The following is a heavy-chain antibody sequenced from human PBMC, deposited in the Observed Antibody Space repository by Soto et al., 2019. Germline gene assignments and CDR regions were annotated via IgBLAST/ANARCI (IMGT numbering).Heavy chain of an antibody. V-gene: IGHV3-73*01. CDR2: IRSKANSYAT. D-gene: IGHD3-22*01. Sequence: PGGALTLSCAAYGFTCSGSSMHWVRQASGKGLEWVGRIRSKANSYATAYAASVKGRFTISRDDSKNTAYLQMNSLKTEDTAVYYCTRHSYYYDSSGPPGAGFDIWGQGTMVTVSS. CDR3: TRHSYYYDSSGPPGAGFDI. CDR1: GFTCSGSS. J-gene: IGHJ3*02.